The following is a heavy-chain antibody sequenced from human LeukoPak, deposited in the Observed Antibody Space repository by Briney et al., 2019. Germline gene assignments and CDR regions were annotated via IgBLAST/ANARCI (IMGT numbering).Heavy chain of an antibody. V-gene: IGHV3-21*01. D-gene: IGHD2-2*01. CDR3: ANHFACGSTSCPPFDS. CDR2: ISDNSNYI. J-gene: IGHJ4*02. CDR1: GFTFNTYS. Sequence: GGSLRLSCAASGFTFNTYSMNWVRQAPGKGLEWVSSISDNSNYIYYSDSVEGRFTISRDNAKYSLYLQMNSLRVEDTAVYYCANHFACGSTSCPPFDSWGQGTLVTVSS.